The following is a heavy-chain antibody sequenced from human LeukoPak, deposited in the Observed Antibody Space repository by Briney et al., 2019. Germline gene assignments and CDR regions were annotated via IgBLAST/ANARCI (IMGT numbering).Heavy chain of an antibody. V-gene: IGHV4-39*01. D-gene: IGHD1-1*01. CDR1: GGSISSSSYY. Sequence: SETLSLTCTVSGGSISSSSYYWGWIRQPPGKGLEWIGSIYYSGSTNYNPSLKSRVTISVDTSKNQFSLKLSSVTAADTAVYYCARGRSEGQQNYFDYWGQGTLVTVSS. J-gene: IGHJ4*02. CDR2: IYYSGST. CDR3: ARGRSEGQQNYFDY.